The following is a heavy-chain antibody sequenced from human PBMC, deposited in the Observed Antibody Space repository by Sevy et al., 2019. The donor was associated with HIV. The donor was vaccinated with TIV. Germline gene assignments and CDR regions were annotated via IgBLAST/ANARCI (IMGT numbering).Heavy chain of an antibody. CDR3: ARVRSITMIVVDQGGPFDY. CDR1: GFTFSSYG. CDR2: IWYDGSNK. Sequence: GGSLRLSCAASGFTFSSYGMHWVRQAPGKGLEWVAVIWYDGSNKYYADSVRGRFTISRDNSKNTLYLQMNSLRADDTAVYYCARVRSITMIVVDQGGPFDYWGQVTLVTVSS. J-gene: IGHJ4*02. D-gene: IGHD3-22*01. V-gene: IGHV3-33*01.